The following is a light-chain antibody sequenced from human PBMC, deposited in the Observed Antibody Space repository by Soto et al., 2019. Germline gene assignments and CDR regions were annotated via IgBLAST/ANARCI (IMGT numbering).Light chain of an antibody. J-gene: IGLJ2*01. Sequence: NFMLTQPHSVSESPGKTVTISCAGSGGSIASNYVQWYQQRPGSAPTPVIYADDQRPSGVPDRFSGSLDISSNSASLTISGLTTEDEADYYCQSYGATHVVFGGGTQLTVL. CDR2: ADD. CDR3: QSYGATHVV. V-gene: IGLV6-57*02. CDR1: GGSIASNY.